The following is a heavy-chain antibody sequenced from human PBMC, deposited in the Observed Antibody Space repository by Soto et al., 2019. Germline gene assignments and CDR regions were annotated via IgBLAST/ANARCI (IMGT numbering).Heavy chain of an antibody. V-gene: IGHV1-69*13. CDR2: IIPIFGTA. CDR1: GGTFSSYA. J-gene: IGHJ4*02. CDR3: ARGWRYYDFWSGYYSGFDY. D-gene: IGHD3-3*01. Sequence: GASVKVSCKASGGTFSSYAISWVRQAPGQGLEWMGGIIPIFGTANYAQKFQGRVTITADESTSTAYMELSSLRSEDTAVYYCARGWRYYDFWSGYYSGFDYWGQGTLVTVSS.